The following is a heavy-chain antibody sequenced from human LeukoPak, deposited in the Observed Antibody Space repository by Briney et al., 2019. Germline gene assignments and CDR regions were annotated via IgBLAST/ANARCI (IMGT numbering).Heavy chain of an antibody. CDR2: ISWNSGSI. J-gene: IGHJ4*02. D-gene: IGHD6-19*01. Sequence: GRSLRLSCAASGLTFDDYAMHWVRQAPGKGLEWVSGISWNSGSIGYADSVKGRFTISRDNAKNSLYLQMNSLRAEDTALYYCAKDKNSSTQWLEDWGQGTLVTVSS. V-gene: IGHV3-9*01. CDR1: GLTFDDYA. CDR3: AKDKNSSTQWLED.